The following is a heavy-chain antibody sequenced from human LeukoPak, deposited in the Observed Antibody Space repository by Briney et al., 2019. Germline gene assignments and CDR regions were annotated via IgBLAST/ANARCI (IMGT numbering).Heavy chain of an antibody. CDR1: GFTFSSYW. J-gene: IGHJ6*02. Sequence: PGGSLRLSCAASGFTFSSYWMSWVRQATGKGLEWVANIKQDGSEKYYVDTVKGRFTISRDNAKNSLYLQMNSLRAEDTAVYYCARGGSIAARPYYYYGMDVWGQGTTVTVSS. CDR3: ARGGSIAARPYYYYGMDV. V-gene: IGHV3-7*01. CDR2: IKQDGSEK. D-gene: IGHD6-6*01.